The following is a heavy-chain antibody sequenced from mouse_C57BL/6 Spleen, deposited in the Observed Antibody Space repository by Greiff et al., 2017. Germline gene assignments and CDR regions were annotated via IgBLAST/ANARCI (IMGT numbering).Heavy chain of an antibody. Sequence: VQLQQPGPELVKPGASVKISCKASGYSFTGYYMNWVKQSPEQSLEWIGEINPSTGGTTYNQKFKAKATLTVDKSSSTAYMQLKSLTSEDSAVYYGASAYDGFYAMDDWGKGTSVTVSS. J-gene: IGHJ4*01. CDR1: GYSFTGYY. V-gene: IGHV1-42*01. CDR3: ASAYDGFYAMDD. D-gene: IGHD2-3*01. CDR2: INPSTGGT.